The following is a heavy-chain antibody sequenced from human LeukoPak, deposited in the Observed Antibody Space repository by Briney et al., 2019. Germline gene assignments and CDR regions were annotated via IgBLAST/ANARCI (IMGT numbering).Heavy chain of an antibody. J-gene: IGHJ3*02. V-gene: IGHV1-69*05. Sequence: SVKVPCKASGGTFSSYAISWVRQAPGQGLEWMGRIIPIFGTANYAQKFQGRVTITTDESTSTAYMELSSLRSEDTAVYYCARDYYDSSGYYAFDIWAKGQWSPSLQ. CDR2: IIPIFGTA. D-gene: IGHD3-22*01. CDR1: GGTFSSYA. CDR3: ARDYYDSSGYYAFDI.